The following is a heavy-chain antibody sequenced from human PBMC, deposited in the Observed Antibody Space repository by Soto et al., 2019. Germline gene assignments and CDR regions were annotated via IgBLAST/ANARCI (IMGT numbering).Heavy chain of an antibody. CDR2: ISGSGGST. CDR3: AKDFRKRFLEWLPKYYFDY. Sequence: PGGSLRLSFAASGFTFSSYAMSWVRQAQGKGLEWVSAISGSGGSTYYADSVKGRFTISRDNSKNTLYLQMNSLRAEDTAVYYCAKDFRKRFLEWLPKYYFDYWGQGTLVTVSS. D-gene: IGHD3-3*01. V-gene: IGHV3-23*01. J-gene: IGHJ4*02. CDR1: GFTFSSYA.